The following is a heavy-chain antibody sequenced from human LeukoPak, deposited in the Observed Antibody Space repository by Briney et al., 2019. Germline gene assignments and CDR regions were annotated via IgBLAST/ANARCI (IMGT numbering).Heavy chain of an antibody. CDR2: ISYDGSNK. Sequence: GGSLRLSCAASGFTFSSYAMHWVRQAPGKGLEWVAVISYDGSNKYYADSVKGRSTISRDNSKNTLYLQMNSLRAEDTAVYYCALPGYDSSGYYYFDYWGQGTLVTVSS. V-gene: IGHV3-30-3*01. CDR1: GFTFSSYA. CDR3: ALPGYDSSGYYYFDY. J-gene: IGHJ4*02. D-gene: IGHD3-22*01.